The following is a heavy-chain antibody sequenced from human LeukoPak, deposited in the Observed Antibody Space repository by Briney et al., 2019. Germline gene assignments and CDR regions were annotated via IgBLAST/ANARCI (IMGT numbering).Heavy chain of an antibody. J-gene: IGHJ4*02. Sequence: GGSLRLSCAASEFTFSSYAMSWVRQAPGKGPEWVSGINSGGSTYHADSVKGRFTISRDNSKNTLYLQMNSLRAEDTAVYYCAKCQGASSYTPVDYWGQGTLVTVSS. D-gene: IGHD2-2*02. CDR1: EFTFSSYA. CDR2: INSGGST. CDR3: AKCQGASSYTPVDY. V-gene: IGHV3-23*01.